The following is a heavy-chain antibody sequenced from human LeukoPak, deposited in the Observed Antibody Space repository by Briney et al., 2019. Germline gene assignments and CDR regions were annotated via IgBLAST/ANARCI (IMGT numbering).Heavy chain of an antibody. CDR1: GFTFSSYS. J-gene: IGHJ4*02. CDR3: ARAAMVVAATFLDY. D-gene: IGHD2-15*01. Sequence: GGSLRLSCAASGFTFSSYSMNWVRQAPGKGLEWVSSISSSSSYIHYADSVKGRFTISRDNAKNSLYLQMNSLRAEDTAVYYCARAAMVVAATFLDYWGQGTLVTVSS. V-gene: IGHV3-21*01. CDR2: ISSSSSYI.